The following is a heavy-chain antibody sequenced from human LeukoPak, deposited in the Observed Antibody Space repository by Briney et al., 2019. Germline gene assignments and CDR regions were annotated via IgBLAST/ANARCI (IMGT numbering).Heavy chain of an antibody. J-gene: IGHJ4*02. CDR1: GYTFTGYH. V-gene: IGHV1-2*02. CDR2: INPNSGGT. CDR3: ARASREQWLGFDY. Sequence: GASVKVSCKASGYTFTGYHMHWVRQAPGQGLEWMGWINPNSGGTNYAQKFQGRVTMTRDTSISTAYMELSRLRSDDTAVYYCARASREQWLGFDYWGQGTLVTVSS. D-gene: IGHD6-19*01.